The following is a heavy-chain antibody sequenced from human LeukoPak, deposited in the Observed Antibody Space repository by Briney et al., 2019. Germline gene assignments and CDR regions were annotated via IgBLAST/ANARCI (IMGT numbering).Heavy chain of an antibody. J-gene: IGHJ6*03. D-gene: IGHD2-15*01. CDR1: GGTFSSYA. CDR2: IIPIFGTA. V-gene: IGHV1-69*06. CDR3: ARGAVEYCSGGSCSLVYYYYYMDV. Sequence: ASVKVSCKASGGTFSSYAISWVRQAPGQGLEWMGGIIPIFGTANYAQKFQGRVTITADKSTSTAYMELSSLRSEDTAVYYCARGAVEYCSGGSCSLVYYYYYMDVWGKGTTVTVSS.